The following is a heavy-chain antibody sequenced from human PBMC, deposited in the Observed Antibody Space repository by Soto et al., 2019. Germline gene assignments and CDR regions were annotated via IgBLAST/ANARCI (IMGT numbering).Heavy chain of an antibody. Sequence: ASVKVSCKASGGTFSSYAISWVRQAPGQGLEWMGGIIPIFGTANYAQKFQGRVTITADESTSTAYMELSSLRSEDTAVYYCANYQVVVTGNWFDSWGQGTLVTVSS. V-gene: IGHV1-69*13. J-gene: IGHJ5*01. CDR2: IIPIFGTA. CDR3: ANYQVVVTGNWFDS. D-gene: IGHD2-21*02. CDR1: GGTFSSYA.